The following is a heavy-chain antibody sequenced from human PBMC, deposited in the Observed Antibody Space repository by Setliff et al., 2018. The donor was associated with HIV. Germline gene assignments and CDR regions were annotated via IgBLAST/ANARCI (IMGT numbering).Heavy chain of an antibody. V-gene: IGHV1-24*01. D-gene: IGHD4-4*01. CDR3: ARVSTLSSRYYSHYYMDV. CDR2: FDPEDGDT. Sequence: GASVKVSCKVSGYTLTELSMHWVRQASGKGFEWMGRFDPEDGDTPYAHKFQGRVTMTRYTSSSTVYMELSRLRYYDTAVYYCARVSTLSSRYYSHYYMDVWGKGTTFAVSS. CDR1: GYTLTELS. J-gene: IGHJ6*03.